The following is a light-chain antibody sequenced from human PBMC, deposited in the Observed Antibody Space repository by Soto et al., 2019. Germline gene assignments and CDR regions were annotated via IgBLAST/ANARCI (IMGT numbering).Light chain of an antibody. CDR2: TND. CDR3: AAWDDRLNGVV. J-gene: IGLJ2*01. CDR1: SSNIGTNT. V-gene: IGLV1-44*01. Sequence: QSVLTQPPSASGSPGQRVTISCSGGSSNIGTNTVSWYQQLPGTAPKLLIYTNDQRPSGVPDRFSGSKSGTSASLAISGLQSEDEADYYCAAWDDRLNGVVFGGGTKVTVL.